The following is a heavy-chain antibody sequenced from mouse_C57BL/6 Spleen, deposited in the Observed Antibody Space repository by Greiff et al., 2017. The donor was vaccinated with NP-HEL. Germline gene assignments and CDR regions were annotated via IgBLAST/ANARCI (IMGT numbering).Heavy chain of an antibody. CDR1: GYAFSSSW. CDR3: ARSTALEDY. V-gene: IGHV1-82*01. Sequence: QVQLKQSGPELVKPGASVKISCKASGYAFSSSWMNWVKQRPGKGLEWIGRIYPGDGDTNYNGKFKGKATLTADNSSSTAYMQLSSLTSEDSAVYFCARSTALEDYWGQGTTLTVSS. D-gene: IGHD3-2*01. J-gene: IGHJ2*01. CDR2: IYPGDGDT.